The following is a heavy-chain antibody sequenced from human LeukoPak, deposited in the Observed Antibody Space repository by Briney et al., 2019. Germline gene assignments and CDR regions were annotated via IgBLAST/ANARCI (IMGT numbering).Heavy chain of an antibody. Sequence: SETLSLTCAVYGGSFSGYYWSWIRQPPGKGLEWIGEINHSGSTNYNPSLKSRVTISVDTSKNQFSLKLSSVTAADTAVYYCARGGIAVAGSDFDYWGQGTLVTVSS. CDR2: INHSGST. CDR1: GGSFSGYY. V-gene: IGHV4-34*01. D-gene: IGHD6-19*01. J-gene: IGHJ4*02. CDR3: ARGGIAVAGSDFDY.